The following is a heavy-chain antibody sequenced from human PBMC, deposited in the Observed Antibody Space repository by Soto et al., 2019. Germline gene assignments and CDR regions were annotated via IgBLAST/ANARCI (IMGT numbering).Heavy chain of an antibody. CDR1: GGSISSGDYY. CDR3: VRGGRITMIVVAPKYFQH. J-gene: IGHJ1*01. CDR2: IYYSGST. V-gene: IGHV4-30-4*01. Sequence: SETLSLTCTVSGGSISSGDYYWSWIRQPPGKGLEWIGYIYYSGSTYYNPSLKGRVTISVDTSKNQFSLKLSSVTAADTAVYYRVRGGRITMIVVAPKYFQHWGQGTLVTVSS. D-gene: IGHD3-22*01.